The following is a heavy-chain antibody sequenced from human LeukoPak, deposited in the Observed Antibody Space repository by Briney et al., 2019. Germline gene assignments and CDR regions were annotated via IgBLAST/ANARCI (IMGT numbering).Heavy chain of an antibody. CDR1: GYTFTGYY. CDR3: ARAGIAAAGGYNWFDP. Sequence: ASVKVSCKASGYTFTGYYMHWVRQAPGQGLEWMGWINPNSGGTNYAQKFQGRVTMTRDTSISTAYMELSRLRSDDTAVYHCARAGIAAAGGYNWFDPWGQGTLVTVSS. V-gene: IGHV1-2*02. J-gene: IGHJ5*02. D-gene: IGHD6-13*01. CDR2: INPNSGGT.